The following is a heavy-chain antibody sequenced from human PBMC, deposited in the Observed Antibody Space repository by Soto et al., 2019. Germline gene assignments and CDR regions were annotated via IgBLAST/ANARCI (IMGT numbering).Heavy chain of an antibody. J-gene: IGHJ3*02. Sequence: GESLKISCKGSGYSFTSYWISWVRQMPGKGLEWMGRIDPSDSYTNYSPSFQGHVTISADKSISTAYLQWSSLKASDTAMYYCARHLPAQECSSSSDKGDAFDIWGQGTMVTVSS. CDR2: IDPSDSYT. CDR3: ARHLPAQECSSSSDKGDAFDI. V-gene: IGHV5-10-1*01. CDR1: GYSFTSYW. D-gene: IGHD6-6*01.